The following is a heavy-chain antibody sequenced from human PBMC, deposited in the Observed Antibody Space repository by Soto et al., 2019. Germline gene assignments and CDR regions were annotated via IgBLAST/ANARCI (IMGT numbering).Heavy chain of an antibody. CDR2: ISGSGGST. Sequence: GGSLRLSCAASGFTFSSYAMSWVRQAPGKGLEWVSAISGSGGSTYYADSVKGRFTISRDNSKNTLYLQMNSLRAEDTAVYYCAKGPDCSGGSCYPTYNFDYWGQGTLVTVSS. CDR3: AKGPDCSGGSCYPTYNFDY. J-gene: IGHJ4*02. CDR1: GFTFSSYA. D-gene: IGHD2-15*01. V-gene: IGHV3-23*01.